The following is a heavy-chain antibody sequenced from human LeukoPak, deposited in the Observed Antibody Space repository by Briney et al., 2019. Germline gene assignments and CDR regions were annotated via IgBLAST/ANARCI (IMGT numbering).Heavy chain of an antibody. Sequence: SETLSLTCAVYGGSFSGYYWSWIRQPPGKGLEWIGEINHSGSTNYNPSLKSRVTISVDTSKNQFSLKVSSVIAADTAVYYCARGLFHSSGLPYAMDVWGQGTTVTVSS. V-gene: IGHV4-34*01. J-gene: IGHJ6*02. CDR2: INHSGST. CDR1: GGSFSGYY. CDR3: ARGLFHSSGLPYAMDV. D-gene: IGHD3-22*01.